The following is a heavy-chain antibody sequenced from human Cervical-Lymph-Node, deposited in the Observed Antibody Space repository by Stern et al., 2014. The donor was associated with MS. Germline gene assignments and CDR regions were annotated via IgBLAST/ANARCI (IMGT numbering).Heavy chain of an antibody. CDR1: GYIFTDYY. J-gene: IGHJ4*01. V-gene: IGHV1-2*02. CDR3: ARGSGTAYDLRGDY. D-gene: IGHD3-3*01. CDR2: INPNSGGT. Sequence: VQLEASGAEARAPGASMKVSCKASGYIFTDYYLHWVRQAPGQGLEWLGWINPNSGGTNYAQNFHGRVTMTRDTSISTAYMELRWLGSADTAVYYCARGSGTAYDLRGDYWGQGTLVTVSS.